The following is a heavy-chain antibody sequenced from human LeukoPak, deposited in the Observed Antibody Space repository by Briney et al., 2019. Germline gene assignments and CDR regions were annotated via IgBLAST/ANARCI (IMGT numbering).Heavy chain of an antibody. CDR2: ISSSGST. CDR3: ARAPSGCLDY. J-gene: IGHJ4*02. V-gene: IGHV4-31*03. CDR1: GGSVSSGCYY. D-gene: IGHD3-9*01. Sequence: SETLSLTCTVSGGSVSSGCYYWSWIRQHPGQGLEWIGYISSSGSTYYNPSLRSRITISLDTSKNQFSLNLSSVTAADTAVYYCARAPSGCLDYWGQGTLVTVSS.